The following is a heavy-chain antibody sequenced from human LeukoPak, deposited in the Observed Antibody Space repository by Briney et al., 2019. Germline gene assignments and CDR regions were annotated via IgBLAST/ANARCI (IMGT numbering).Heavy chain of an antibody. CDR2: INHSGST. CDR1: GGSISSSTYY. CDR3: AREGSGWYIDY. J-gene: IGHJ4*02. Sequence: PSETLSLTCTVSGGSISSSTYYWGWIRQPPGKGLEWIGEINHSGSTNYNPSLKSRVTISVDTSKNQFSLKLSSVTAADTAVYYCAREGSGWYIDYWGQGTLVTVSS. V-gene: IGHV4-39*07. D-gene: IGHD6-19*01.